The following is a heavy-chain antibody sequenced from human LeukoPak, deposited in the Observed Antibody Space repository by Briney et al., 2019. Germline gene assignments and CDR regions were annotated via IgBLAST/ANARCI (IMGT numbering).Heavy chain of an antibody. J-gene: IGHJ3*02. CDR3: ARVSIAAAGGDAFDI. V-gene: IGHV4-31*03. CDR2: IYYSGST. Sequence: SETLSLTCTVSGGSISSGGYYWSWIRQHPGKGLEWIGYIYYSGSTYYNPSLKSRVTISVDTSKNQFSLKLSSVTAADTAVYYCARVSIAAAGGDAFDIWGQGTMVTVSS. D-gene: IGHD6-13*01. CDR1: GGSISSGGYY.